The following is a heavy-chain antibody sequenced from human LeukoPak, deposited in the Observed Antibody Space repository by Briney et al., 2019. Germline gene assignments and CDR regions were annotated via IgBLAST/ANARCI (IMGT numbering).Heavy chain of an antibody. CDR3: AREGQLGD. J-gene: IGHJ4*02. D-gene: IGHD6-6*01. CDR1: GYIFTSYY. Sequence: ASVKVSCKASGYIFTSYYMYWVRQAPGQGLEWIGIISPSGSSTTYAQKFQGRVTMTRDMSTSTVYMELSSLRSEDTAVYYCAREGQLGDWGQGTLVTVSS. V-gene: IGHV1-46*01. CDR2: ISPSGSST.